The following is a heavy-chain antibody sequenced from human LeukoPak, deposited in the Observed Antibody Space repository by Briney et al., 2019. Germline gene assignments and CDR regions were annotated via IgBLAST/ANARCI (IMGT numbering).Heavy chain of an antibody. D-gene: IGHD2/OR15-2a*01. Sequence: SETLSLTCTVSVGSISSYYWSWIRQPAGKGLEWIGRIYTSGSTNYNPSLKSRVTMSVDTSKNQFSLKLSSVTAADTAVYYCARDPRNSLDRELNWFDPWGQGTLVTVSS. CDR1: VGSISSYY. J-gene: IGHJ5*02. V-gene: IGHV4-4*07. CDR2: IYTSGST. CDR3: ARDPRNSLDRELNWFDP.